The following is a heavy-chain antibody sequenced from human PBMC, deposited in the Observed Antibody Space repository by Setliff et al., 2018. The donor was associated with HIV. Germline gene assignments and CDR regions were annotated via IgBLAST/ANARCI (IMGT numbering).Heavy chain of an antibody. CDR3: AKGGSSWSRFDY. V-gene: IGHV3-23*01. D-gene: IGHD6-13*01. Sequence: GSLRLSCAASGFTFNNYAMIWVRQAPGKGLEWVSAISDGGGGTDYADSVKGRFTISRDNSRNTLYLQMNSLRAEDTAVYYCAKGGSSWSRFDYWGQGTLVTVSS. CDR2: ISDGGGGT. CDR1: GFTFNNYA. J-gene: IGHJ4*02.